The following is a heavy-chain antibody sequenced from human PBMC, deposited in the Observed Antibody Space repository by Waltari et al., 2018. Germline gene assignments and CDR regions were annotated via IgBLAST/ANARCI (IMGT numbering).Heavy chain of an antibody. CDR1: GYTFTSHG. Sequence: QVQLVQSGAEVKKPGVSVKVSCKASGYTFTSHGISWVRQAPGQGLEWMGWIRAYNGNTNNARRHQDRLALTADTSTNTAYMGLRSLCSNDTAVYYCAGDIVGGGSRNFDYWGQRTLVTVSS. CDR3: AGDIVGGGSRNFDY. V-gene: IGHV1-18*01. D-gene: IGHD2-15*01. CDR2: IRAYNGNT. J-gene: IGHJ4*01.